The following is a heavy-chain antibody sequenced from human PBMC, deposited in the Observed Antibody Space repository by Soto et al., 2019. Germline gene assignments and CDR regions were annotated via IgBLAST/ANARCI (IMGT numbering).Heavy chain of an antibody. D-gene: IGHD5-18*01. CDR3: ARAGGYYYAYDF. V-gene: IGHV4-59*13. J-gene: IGHJ4*02. CDR1: GVSISSYY. CDR2: IYYNGSP. Sequence: NPSETLSLTCTVSGVSISSYYWVWIRQPPGKRLEWIGYIYYNGSPKYNPSLKSRVSISIDPSNNHFSLNLYSVTAADTAVSFCARAGGYYYAYDFWGQGTLGTVS.